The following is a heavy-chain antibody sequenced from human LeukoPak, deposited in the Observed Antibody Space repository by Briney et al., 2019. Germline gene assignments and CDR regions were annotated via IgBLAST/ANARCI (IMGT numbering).Heavy chain of an antibody. Sequence: SGTLSLTCGVSGGSISNTNWWTWVRPPPGKGLEWIGEVDLLGRTNYNPSLKSRVAISVDKSENHISLWLTSVTAADTAVYYCAREGGPYRPLDYSGQGTLVIVSS. CDR3: AREGGPYRPLDY. V-gene: IGHV4-4*02. J-gene: IGHJ4*02. CDR1: GGSISNTNW. CDR2: VDLLGRT.